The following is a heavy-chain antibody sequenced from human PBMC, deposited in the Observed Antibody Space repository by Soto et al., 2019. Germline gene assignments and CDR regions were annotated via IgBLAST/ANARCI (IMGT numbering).Heavy chain of an antibody. CDR2: IITILGIA. CDR1: GGTFSSYT. D-gene: IGHD2-2*02. J-gene: IGHJ4*02. V-gene: IGHV1-69*02. Sequence: QVQLVQSGAEVKKPGSSVKVSCKASGGTFSSYTISWVRQAPGQGLEWMGRIITILGIANYAEKFQGRVTITADKSTSTAYMELSSLRSEDTAVYYCVMEYCSSTSCYRDYWGQGTLVTVSS. CDR3: VMEYCSSTSCYRDY.